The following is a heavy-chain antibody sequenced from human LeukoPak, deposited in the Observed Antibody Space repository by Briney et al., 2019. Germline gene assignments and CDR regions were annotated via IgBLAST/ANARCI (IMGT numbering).Heavy chain of an antibody. CDR1: GYSFTSYW. V-gene: IGHV5-51*01. CDR2: IYPGDSDT. J-gene: IGHJ4*02. CDR3: ARFHPYYYGSGSSGPAFIDY. D-gene: IGHD3-10*01. Sequence: PGESLKISCKGSGYSFTSYWIGWVRQMPGKGLEWMGIIYPGDSDTRYSPSFQGQVTISADKSISTAYLQWSSPKASDTAMYYCARFHPYYYGSGSSGPAFIDYWGQGTLVTVSS.